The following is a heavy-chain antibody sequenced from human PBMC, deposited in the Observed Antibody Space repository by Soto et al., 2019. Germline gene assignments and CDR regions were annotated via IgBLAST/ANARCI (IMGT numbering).Heavy chain of an antibody. J-gene: IGHJ6*02. CDR2: VNNDASSA. Sequence: PGGSLRLSCASSGCTFYSYLMHWVRQVPGKGLVWVSRVNNDASSATYADSVKGRFTISRDNSKNSLYLQMNSLRTEDTALYYCAKGMHTIFGVVTPNYYYYGMDVWGQGTTVTVSS. CDR1: GCTFYSYL. V-gene: IGHV3-74*01. CDR3: AKGMHTIFGVVTPNYYYYGMDV. D-gene: IGHD3-3*01.